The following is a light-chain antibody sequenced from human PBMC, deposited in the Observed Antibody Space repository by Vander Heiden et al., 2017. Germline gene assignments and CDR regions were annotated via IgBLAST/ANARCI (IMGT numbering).Light chain of an antibody. V-gene: IGKV1-39*01. J-gene: IGKJ2*01. CDR2: AAS. CDR3: HQGDSTPHT. Sequence: DIQMTQSPSSLSASVGDRVTITCRASQSISSYLNWYQQKPGKAPKLLIYAASSLQSGVPSRFSGSGSGTDFTLTISRLQPEDFATYYCHQGDSTPHTFGQGTKLEIK. CDR1: QSISSY.